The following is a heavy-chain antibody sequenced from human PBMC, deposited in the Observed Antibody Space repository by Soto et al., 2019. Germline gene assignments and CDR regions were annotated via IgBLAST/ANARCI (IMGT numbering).Heavy chain of an antibody. D-gene: IGHD6-19*01. Sequence: GGSLRLSCAASGFTLSTYSLNWVRQAPGKGLEWLSYISGSSHIIYYADSVKGRFTISRDNAKNSLYLQTHSLRAEDTAVYYCARERGSGWTFDYWGQGTLVTVSS. CDR2: ISGSSHII. CDR1: GFTLSTYS. J-gene: IGHJ4*02. V-gene: IGHV3-48*04. CDR3: ARERGSGWTFDY.